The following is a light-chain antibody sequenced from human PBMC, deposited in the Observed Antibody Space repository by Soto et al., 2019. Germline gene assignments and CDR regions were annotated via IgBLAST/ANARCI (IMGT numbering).Light chain of an antibody. V-gene: IGKV3-11*01. CDR3: QQRSNWSFT. Sequence: EIVLTQSPATLSLSPGERATLSCRASQSVSSYLAWYQQKPGQAPRLLIYDASNRATGIPARFSGSGSGTDFTLTISSLEPEDFPVYYCQQRSNWSFTFGPGTKVDIK. CDR1: QSVSSY. J-gene: IGKJ3*01. CDR2: DAS.